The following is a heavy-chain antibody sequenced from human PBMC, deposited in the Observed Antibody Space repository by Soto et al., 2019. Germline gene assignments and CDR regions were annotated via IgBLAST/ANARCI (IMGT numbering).Heavy chain of an antibody. CDR1: GGSISSGGYS. D-gene: IGHD3-9*01. V-gene: IGHV4-30-2*01. CDR3: ARDTDTTSHYGSFDP. CDR2: IYHSGST. Sequence: SETLSLTCAVSGGSISSGGYSWSWIRQPPGKGLEWIGYIYHSGSTYYNPSLKSRVTISVDRSKNQFSLKLSSVTAEDTAMYYCARDTDTTSHYGSFDPWGQGTPVTVSS. J-gene: IGHJ5*02.